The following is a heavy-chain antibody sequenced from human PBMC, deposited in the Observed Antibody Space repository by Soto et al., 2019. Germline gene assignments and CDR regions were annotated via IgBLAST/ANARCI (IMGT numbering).Heavy chain of an antibody. D-gene: IGHD3-16*02. J-gene: IGHJ6*02. CDR2: INTDVSTT. CDR3: ARGIYLKYGLDV. Sequence: EVQLVESGGGLVQPGGSLRLSCAASEFTFNNYWMHWVRQVPGKGLEWVSRINTDVSTTNYADSVTGRFTISRDNADNTVYLQMNRLRAEGTAVYYCARGIYLKYGLDVWGQGATVTGSS. V-gene: IGHV3-74*01. CDR1: EFTFNNYW.